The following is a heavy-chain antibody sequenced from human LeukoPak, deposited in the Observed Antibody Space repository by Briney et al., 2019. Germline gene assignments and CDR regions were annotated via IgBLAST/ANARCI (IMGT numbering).Heavy chain of an antibody. J-gene: IGHJ4*02. CDR3: ATAHLAAAGTHFDY. Sequence: ASVKVSCKVSGYTLTELSMHWVRQAPGKGLEWMGGFDPEDGETIYAQKFQSRVTMTEDTSTDTAYMELSSLRSEDTAVYYCATAHLAAAGTHFDYWGQGTLVTVSS. CDR2: FDPEDGET. V-gene: IGHV1-24*01. D-gene: IGHD6-13*01. CDR1: GYTLTELS.